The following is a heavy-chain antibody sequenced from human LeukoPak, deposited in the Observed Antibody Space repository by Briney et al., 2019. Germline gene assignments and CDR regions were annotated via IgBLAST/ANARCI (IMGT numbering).Heavy chain of an antibody. Sequence: PGGSMTLSWAASGFTFSSYAMSWVRQAAGKGLEWVSGINTSGGSTAYADSVKGRFTISRDSPRNTLYMQMNSLIAEDTALYYCTIMHPYYDGNGYWVQWGQGTLVTVYS. D-gene: IGHD3-22*01. V-gene: IGHV3-23*01. CDR1: GFTFSSYA. CDR3: TIMHPYYDGNGYWVQ. CDR2: INTSGGST. J-gene: IGHJ4*02.